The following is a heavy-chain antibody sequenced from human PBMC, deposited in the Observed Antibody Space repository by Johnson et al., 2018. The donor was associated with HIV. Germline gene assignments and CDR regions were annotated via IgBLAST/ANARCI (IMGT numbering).Heavy chain of an antibody. V-gene: IGHV3-30*04. Sequence: HVQLVESGGGVVQPGRSLRLSCAASGFTFSSYAMYWVRQAPGKGLEWVAVISYDGSNEYHADSVKGRFTISRDNSKNTLFLQMNSLTADDTAIYYCVRSPNWALGDIWGQGTMATVSS. CDR1: GFTFSSYA. CDR2: ISYDGSNE. J-gene: IGHJ3*02. D-gene: IGHD7-27*01. CDR3: VRSPNWALGDI.